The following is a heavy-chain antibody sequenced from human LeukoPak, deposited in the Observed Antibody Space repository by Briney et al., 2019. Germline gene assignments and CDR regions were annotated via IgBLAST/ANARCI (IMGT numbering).Heavy chain of an antibody. J-gene: IGHJ4*02. V-gene: IGHV4-39*01. CDR3: ARLEESGTSGWHAIDS. CDR1: VGSIGGGPYV. Sequence: PSETLSLTCRVSVGSIGGGPYVWVWTGHPPGKGLEGMGNMYYGGGTYYNPSLKGRFTVPSGTPCSQCSWLLSSVTAADTAVYFCARLEESGTSGWHAIDSWGQGILVTVSS. D-gene: IGHD6-19*01. CDR2: MYYGGGT.